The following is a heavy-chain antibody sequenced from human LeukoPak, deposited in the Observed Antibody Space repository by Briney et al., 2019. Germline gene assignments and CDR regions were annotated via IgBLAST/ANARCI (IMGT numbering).Heavy chain of an antibody. D-gene: IGHD3-16*01. V-gene: IGHV5-51*01. J-gene: IGHJ5*02. Sequence: GESLKISCKGSGYSFTNYWIGWVRQMPGKGLEWMGIIYPDDSDTRYSPSFQGQVTISADKSISTAYLQWSSLKASDTAMYYCAIFDFLFGEIDNWFDPWGQGTQVTVSS. CDR2: IYPDDSDT. CDR3: AIFDFLFGEIDNWFDP. CDR1: GYSFTNYW.